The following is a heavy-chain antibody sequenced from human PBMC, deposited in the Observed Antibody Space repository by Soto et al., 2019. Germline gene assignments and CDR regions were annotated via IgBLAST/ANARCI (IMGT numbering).Heavy chain of an antibody. CDR3: AKDLLTMILPPGGTVV. CDR1: GFTFSSYA. Sequence: EVQLLESGGGLVQPGGSLRLSCAASGFTFSSYAMSWVRQAPGKGLAWVSAISGSGGSTYYADSVKGRFTISRDNTKNTMNLQINSLLAEDTAVYDCAKDLLTMILPPGGTVVCGQGTTVTVSS. D-gene: IGHD3-22*01. V-gene: IGHV3-23*01. J-gene: IGHJ6*02. CDR2: ISGSGGST.